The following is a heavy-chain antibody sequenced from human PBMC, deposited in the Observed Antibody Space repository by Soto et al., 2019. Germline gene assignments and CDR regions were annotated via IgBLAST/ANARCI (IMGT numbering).Heavy chain of an antibody. D-gene: IGHD1-20*01. CDR1: VDSISTYY. Sequence: PSETLSLTCTVSVDSISTYYLSWIRRPAGKGLEWIGRIDASGNTNYNPSLKSRVTMSADTSKKQFSLKLTSVTAADTAVYYCARYSNNWFQTEGMDVWGQGTTVTV. CDR2: IDASGNT. CDR3: ARYSNNWFQTEGMDV. J-gene: IGHJ6*02. V-gene: IGHV4-4*07.